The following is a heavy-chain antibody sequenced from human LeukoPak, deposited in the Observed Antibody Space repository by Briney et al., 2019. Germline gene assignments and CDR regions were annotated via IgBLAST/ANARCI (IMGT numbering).Heavy chain of an antibody. CDR3: ARVEEGYGSGRRENYYYYYVDV. Sequence: SETLSLTCTVSGASISNYYWSWIRQPPGKRLEWIGNIHYSGSTNYNPSLKSRVTISVDTSKNQFSLKLSSVTAADTAVYYCARVEEGYGSGRRENYYYYYVDVWGKGTTVTISS. CDR2: IHYSGST. V-gene: IGHV4-59*01. J-gene: IGHJ6*03. CDR1: GASISNYY. D-gene: IGHD3-10*01.